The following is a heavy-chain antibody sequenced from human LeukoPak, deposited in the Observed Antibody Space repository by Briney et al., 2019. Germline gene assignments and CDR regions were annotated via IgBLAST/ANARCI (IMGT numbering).Heavy chain of an antibody. D-gene: IGHD3-10*01. J-gene: IGHJ5*02. CDR1: GYTFTSYD. CDR3: ARAPRITMVRGVIYWFDP. V-gene: IGHV1-8*03. Sequence: ASVKVSCKASGYTFTSYDINWVRQATGQVLEWMGWMNPNSGNTGYAQKFQGRVTITRNTSISTAYMELSSLRSEDTAVYYCARAPRITMVRGVIYWFDPWGQGTLVTVSS. CDR2: MNPNSGNT.